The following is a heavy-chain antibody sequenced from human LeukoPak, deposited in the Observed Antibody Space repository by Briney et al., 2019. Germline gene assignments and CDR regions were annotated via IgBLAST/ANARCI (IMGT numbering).Heavy chain of an antibody. Sequence: GGSLRLSCAASGFTFDDYAMHWVRQAPGKGLEWVSGISWNSGSIGYADSVKGRFTISRDNAKNSLYLQMNSLRAEDTALYYCAKAAYSSGGEVDYWGQGTLATVSS. CDR2: ISWNSGSI. D-gene: IGHD6-19*01. J-gene: IGHJ4*02. CDR3: AKAAYSSGGEVDY. CDR1: GFTFDDYA. V-gene: IGHV3-9*01.